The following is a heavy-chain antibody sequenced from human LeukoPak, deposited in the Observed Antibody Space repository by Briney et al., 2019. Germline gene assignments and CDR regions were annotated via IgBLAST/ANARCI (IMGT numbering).Heavy chain of an antibody. V-gene: IGHV1-2*02. CDR2: IIPNSGGT. D-gene: IGHD7-27*01. Sequence: ASVKVSCKASGGTFSSYAISWVRQAPGQGLEWMGGIIPNSGGTNYAQKFQGRVTMTRDTSISTAYMELSRLRSDDTAVYYCARAFLGTWYYFNYWGQGTLVTVSS. CDR3: ARAFLGTWYYFNY. J-gene: IGHJ4*02. CDR1: GGTFSSYA.